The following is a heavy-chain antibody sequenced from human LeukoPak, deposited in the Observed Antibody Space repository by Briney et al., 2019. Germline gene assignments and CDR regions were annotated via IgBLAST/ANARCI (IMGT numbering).Heavy chain of an antibody. V-gene: IGHV4-30-2*01. J-gene: IGHJ4*02. CDR3: ARVSRDYDFWSGPDY. Sequence: PSQTLSLTCTVSGGSISSGGYYWSWIRQPPGKGLEWIGYIYHSGSTYYNPSLKSRVTISVDRSKNQFSLKLSSVTAADTAVYYCARVSRDYDFWSGPDYWGQGTLVTVSS. CDR2: IYHSGST. D-gene: IGHD3-3*01. CDR1: GGSISSGGYY.